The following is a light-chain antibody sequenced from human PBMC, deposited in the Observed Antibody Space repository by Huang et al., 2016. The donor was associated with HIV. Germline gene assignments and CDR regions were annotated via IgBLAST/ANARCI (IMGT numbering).Light chain of an antibody. CDR3: HQHSSWPGT. Sequence: DIVLTQPPATLSLSPGERATLSCRAGQSVGSYLAWYQQTPGQAPRLLVSDASHRATGIPARFSGSGSGTDFTLTISSLEPEDFAVYYCHQHSSWPGTFGQGTRVEIK. V-gene: IGKV3-11*01. CDR2: DAS. CDR1: QSVGSY. J-gene: IGKJ1*01.